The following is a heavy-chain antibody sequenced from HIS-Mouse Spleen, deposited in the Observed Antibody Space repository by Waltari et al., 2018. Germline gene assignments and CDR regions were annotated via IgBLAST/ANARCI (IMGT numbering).Heavy chain of an antibody. J-gene: IGHJ3*02. CDR2: IYSGGST. CDR3: ARAPAVLLWFGESPSAFDI. CDR1: GFTVSSNY. V-gene: IGHV3-66*01. Sequence: EVQLVESGGGLVQPGGSLRLSCAASGFTVSSNYMSWVRQAPGKGLEWVSVIYSGGSTNYADSVKGRFTISRDNSKNTLYIQRNSLGAEDTAVYYCARAPAVLLWFGESPSAFDIWGQGTMVTVSS. D-gene: IGHD3-10*01.